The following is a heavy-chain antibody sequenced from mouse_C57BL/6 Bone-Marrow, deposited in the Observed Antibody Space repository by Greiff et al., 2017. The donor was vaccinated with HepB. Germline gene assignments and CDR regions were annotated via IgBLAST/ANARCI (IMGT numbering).Heavy chain of an antibody. CDR1: GYTFTSYW. V-gene: IGHV1-55*01. CDR2: IYPGSGST. Sequence: VQLQQPGAELVKPGASVKMSCKASGYTFTSYWITWVKQRPGQGLEWIGDIYPGSGSTNYNEKFKSKATLTVDTSSSTAYMQLSSLTSEDSAVYYCARAEIYYDYGYYFDYWGQGTTLTVSS. CDR3: ARAEIYYDYGYYFDY. J-gene: IGHJ2*01. D-gene: IGHD2-4*01.